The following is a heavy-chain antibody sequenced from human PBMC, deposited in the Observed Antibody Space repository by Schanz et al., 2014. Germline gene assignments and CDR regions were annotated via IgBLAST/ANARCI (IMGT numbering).Heavy chain of an antibody. CDR1: GLTFNDYY. D-gene: IGHD1-26*01. J-gene: IGHJ4*02. CDR2: ISGSDNYI. V-gene: IGHV3-11*06. CDR3: ARGARQYSGSYSPSDY. Sequence: QVQLGEGGGGWGKKGGSLRLSCAASGLTFNDYYMNWIRQAPFKGLDFVSSISGSDNYINYADSVKGRFTISRDNAKNSLFLLMSSLRAEDSAVYYCARGARQYSGSYSPSDYWGQGTLVTVSS.